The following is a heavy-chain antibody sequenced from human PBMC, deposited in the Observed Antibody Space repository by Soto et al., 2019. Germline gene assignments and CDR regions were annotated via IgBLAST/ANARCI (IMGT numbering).Heavy chain of an antibody. CDR2: IYYSGST. CDR3: ARLLIVVVPAAIDY. J-gene: IGHJ4*02. CDR1: GGSISSSSYY. D-gene: IGHD2-2*01. V-gene: IGHV4-39*01. Sequence: QLQLQESGPGLVKPSETLSLTCTVSGGSISSSSYYWGWIRQPPGKGLEWIGSIYYSGSTYYNPSLKGRVTISVDSSKNQFSLKLSSVTAADTAVYYCARLLIVVVPAAIDYWGQGTLVTVSS.